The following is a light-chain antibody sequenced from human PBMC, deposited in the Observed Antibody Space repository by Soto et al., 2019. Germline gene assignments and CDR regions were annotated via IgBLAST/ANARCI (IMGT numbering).Light chain of an antibody. CDR1: SFNVVGNT. J-gene: IGLJ2*01. CDR2: SNN. Sequence: QSVLTQPPSASGTPGQRVTISCSGSSFNVVGNTVNWYQQVTGTAPKFLINSNNQRPSGVPDRFSGSKSGTSASLAISGLQSEDEADYYCATWDDSLNGVVFGGGTKLTVL. V-gene: IGLV1-44*01. CDR3: ATWDDSLNGVV.